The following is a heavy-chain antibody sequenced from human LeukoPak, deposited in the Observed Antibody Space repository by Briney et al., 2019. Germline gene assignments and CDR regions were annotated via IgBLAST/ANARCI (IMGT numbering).Heavy chain of an antibody. CDR3: ARDRNTDFWSGYYTNYFDY. J-gene: IGHJ4*02. Sequence: GGSLRLSCAASGFTFSNSALSWVRQAPGKGLEWVSDISGSGGSTYYADSVKGRFTISRDNAKNSLYLQMNTLRAEDTAVYYCARDRNTDFWSGYYTNYFDYWGQGTLVTVSS. CDR2: ISGSGGST. CDR1: GFTFSNSA. D-gene: IGHD3-3*01. V-gene: IGHV3-23*01.